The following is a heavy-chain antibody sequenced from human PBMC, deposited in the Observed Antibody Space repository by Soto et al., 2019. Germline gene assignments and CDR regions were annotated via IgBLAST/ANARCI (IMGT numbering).Heavy chain of an antibody. CDR3: ARGDYYDTSGPFSDAFDI. J-gene: IGHJ3*02. Sequence: GGSLRLSCAASGFTFSSYSMNWVRQAPGKGLEWVSSISSSSSYIYYADSVKGRFTISRDNAKNSLYLQMSSLRVEDTAVYYCARGDYYDTSGPFSDAFDIWGQGTMVTV. V-gene: IGHV3-21*01. CDR2: ISSSSSYI. D-gene: IGHD3-22*01. CDR1: GFTFSSYS.